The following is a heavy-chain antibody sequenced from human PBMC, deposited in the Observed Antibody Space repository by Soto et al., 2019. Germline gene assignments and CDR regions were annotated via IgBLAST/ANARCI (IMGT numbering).Heavy chain of an antibody. J-gene: IGHJ4*02. CDR2: ITGNGDTT. CDR1: GFTFINTG. CDR3: AKIDGYFDH. Sequence: EVQVLQSGGGLVPPGGSLRLSCAGSGFTFINTGMSWVRQAPGQGLEWVSAITGNGDTTYYADSVKGRFTISRDNSKSTLYLQMNSLRAEDTAVYYCAKIDGYFDHWGQGTLVTVSS. D-gene: IGHD3-22*01. V-gene: IGHV3-23*01.